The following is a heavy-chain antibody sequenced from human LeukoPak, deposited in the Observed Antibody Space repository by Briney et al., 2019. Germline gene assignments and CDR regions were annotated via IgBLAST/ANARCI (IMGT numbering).Heavy chain of an antibody. CDR2: ILYSGST. CDR1: GVSISSYY. D-gene: IGHD6-19*01. CDR3: ARSVLSSGWYLFDY. J-gene: IGHJ4*02. V-gene: IGHV4-59*01. Sequence: AETLCLTCTVSGVSISSYYTSWIRQPPGKGLEWIWYILYSGSTNYNTSLKSRVTISVDTSKKQFSLKLSSVTAAETAVYCCARSVLSSGWYLFDYWGQGTLVTVSS.